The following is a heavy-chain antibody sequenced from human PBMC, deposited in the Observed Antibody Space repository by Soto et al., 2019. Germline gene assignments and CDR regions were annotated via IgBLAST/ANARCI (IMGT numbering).Heavy chain of an antibody. CDR2: MNPKSGNT. Sequence: QVPLVQSGAEVKKPGASVKVSCKASGYTFTSYDINWVRQATGQGLEWMGWMNPKSGNTGYAQKFQGRVTMTRNTSISTAYMELSSLRSEDTAIYYCARGLYYSSFYYHMDVWGKGTTVTVSS. V-gene: IGHV1-8*01. D-gene: IGHD6-6*01. CDR3: ARGLYYSSFYYHMDV. J-gene: IGHJ6*03. CDR1: GYTFTSYD.